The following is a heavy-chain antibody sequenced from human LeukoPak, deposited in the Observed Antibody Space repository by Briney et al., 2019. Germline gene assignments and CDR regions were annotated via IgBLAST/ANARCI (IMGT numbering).Heavy chain of an antibody. CDR3: ARDVGVGASYYYGMDV. Sequence: GGSLRLSCAASGFTFSSYSMNWVRQAPGKGLEWVSSISSSSSYIYYADSVKGRFTISRDNSKNTLYLQMNSLRAEDTAVYYCARDVGVGASYYYGMDVWGQGTTVTVSS. J-gene: IGHJ6*02. D-gene: IGHD1-26*01. CDR2: ISSSSSYI. CDR1: GFTFSSYS. V-gene: IGHV3-21*01.